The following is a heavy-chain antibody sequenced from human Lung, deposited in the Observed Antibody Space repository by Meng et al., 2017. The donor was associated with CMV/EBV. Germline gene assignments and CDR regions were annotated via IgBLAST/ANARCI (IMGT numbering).Heavy chain of an antibody. CDR2: ISSSGSTI. V-gene: IGHV3-48*04. CDR3: ARDEAYGMDV. Sequence: TCAASGFTFSRYSMSWVRQAPGKGLEWVSYISSSGSTIYYADSVKVRFTISRDNAKNSLYLQMNSLRAEDTAVYYCARDEAYGMDVWGQGATVTVSS. CDR1: GFTFSRYS. J-gene: IGHJ6*02.